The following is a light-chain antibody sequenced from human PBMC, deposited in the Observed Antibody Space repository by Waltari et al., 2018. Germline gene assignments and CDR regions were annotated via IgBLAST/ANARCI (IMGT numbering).Light chain of an antibody. Sequence: ETVLTQSPATLSLSPGERATLSCRASEDVRIYLAWYQQKPGHAPRLLIYDASNRATGIPARFSGSGSGTDFTLTISSLEPEDFALYYCQQRRNWPPLTFGGGTKVE. V-gene: IGKV3-11*01. CDR3: QQRRNWPPLT. CDR2: DAS. CDR1: EDVRIY. J-gene: IGKJ4*01.